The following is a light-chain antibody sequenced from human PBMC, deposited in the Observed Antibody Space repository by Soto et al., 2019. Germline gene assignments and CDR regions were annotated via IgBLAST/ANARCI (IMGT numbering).Light chain of an antibody. CDR2: KAS. J-gene: IGKJ1*01. CDR1: QSISSW. V-gene: IGKV1-5*03. CDR3: QQYTSYPRT. Sequence: DIQMTQSPSTLSASVGDRVTITCRASQSISSWLAWYQQKPGKAPKLLIYKASSLESGVPSRFSGSGSGTEFTLTISSLQPDDFATYYCQQYTSYPRTFGQGTRMDIK.